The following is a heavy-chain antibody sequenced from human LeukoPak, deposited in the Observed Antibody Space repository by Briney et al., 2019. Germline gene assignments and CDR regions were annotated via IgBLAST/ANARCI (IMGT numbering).Heavy chain of an antibody. CDR3: ARDQSSSWYVAWFDP. J-gene: IGHJ5*02. V-gene: IGHV3-74*01. Sequence: GGSPRLSCAASGFTFSSYWMHWVRQAPGKGLAWVSRINNDESHTTYADSVKGRFTISRDNAKNTLYLQMNSLRVEDTAVYYCARDQSSSWYVAWFDPWGQGTLVTVSS. CDR2: INNDESHT. CDR1: GFTFSSYW. D-gene: IGHD6-13*01.